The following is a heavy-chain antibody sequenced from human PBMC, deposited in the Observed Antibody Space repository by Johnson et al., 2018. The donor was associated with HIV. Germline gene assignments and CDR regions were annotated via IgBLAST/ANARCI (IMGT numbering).Heavy chain of an antibody. CDR1: GFTFSKYY. J-gene: IGHJ3*02. D-gene: IGHD3-10*01. V-gene: IGHV3-11*04. Sequence: QVQLVESGGGVVQPGGSQRLSCAASGFTFSKYYMNWIRQAPGKGLEWVSYISGSGSTTEYADSVKGRFTISRDNSKNTLYLQMNSLRAEDTAVYYCAKVWYYYGSGSAFDIWGQGTMVTVSS. CDR2: ISGSGSTT. CDR3: AKVWYYYGSGSAFDI.